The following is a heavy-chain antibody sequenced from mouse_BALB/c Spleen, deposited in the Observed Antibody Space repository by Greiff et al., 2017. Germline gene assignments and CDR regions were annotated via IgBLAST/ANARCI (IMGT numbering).Heavy chain of an antibody. J-gene: IGHJ4*01. Sequence: EVQLVESGGGLVKPGGSLKLSCAASGFTFSSYDMSWVRQTPEKRLEWVAYISSGGGSTYYPDTVKGRFTISRDNAKNTLYLRMSSLKSEDTAMYYCARPQLGRAYAMDYWGQGTSVTVSS. V-gene: IGHV5-12-1*01. CDR1: GFTFSSYD. D-gene: IGHD4-1*02. CDR2: ISSGGGST. CDR3: ARPQLGRAYAMDY.